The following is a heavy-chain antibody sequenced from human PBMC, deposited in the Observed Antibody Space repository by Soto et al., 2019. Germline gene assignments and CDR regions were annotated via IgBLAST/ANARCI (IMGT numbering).Heavy chain of an antibody. CDR3: AKGVGAVAASAADY. CDR1: GFTFDDYA. D-gene: IGHD6-19*01. J-gene: IGHJ4*02. Sequence: ESGGGLVQPGRSLRLSCAASGFTFDDYAMHWVRQAPGKGLEWVSGISWNSGSIGYADSVKGRFTISRDNAKNSLYLQMNSLRAEDTALYYCAKGVGAVAASAADYWGQGTLVTVSS. V-gene: IGHV3-9*01. CDR2: ISWNSGSI.